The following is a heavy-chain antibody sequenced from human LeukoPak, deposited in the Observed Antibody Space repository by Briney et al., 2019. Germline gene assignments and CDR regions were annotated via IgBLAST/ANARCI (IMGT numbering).Heavy chain of an antibody. Sequence: GGSLRLSXAASGFTFSSYGMHWVRQAPGKGLEWVAFIRYDGSNKYYEDSVKGRFTISRDNSKNTLYLQMNSLRAEDTAVYYCAKDRGDYYYMDAWGKGTTVTVSS. CDR2: IRYDGSNK. CDR1: GFTFSSYG. V-gene: IGHV3-30*02. CDR3: AKDRGDYYYMDA. D-gene: IGHD1-26*01. J-gene: IGHJ6*03.